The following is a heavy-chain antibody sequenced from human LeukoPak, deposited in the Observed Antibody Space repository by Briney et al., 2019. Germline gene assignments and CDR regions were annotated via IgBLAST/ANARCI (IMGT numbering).Heavy chain of an antibody. Sequence: GGSLRLSCVASGFTFRDYWMTWVRQAPGKGLECVANIKYDGSDKYYVDSAKGRFTISRDNAKNSVYLQMNSLRVGDTAVYYCARRNLFDYWGQGTVVTVSS. CDR3: ARRNLFDY. CDR1: GFTFRDYW. V-gene: IGHV3-7*01. D-gene: IGHD1-14*01. J-gene: IGHJ4*02. CDR2: IKYDGSDK.